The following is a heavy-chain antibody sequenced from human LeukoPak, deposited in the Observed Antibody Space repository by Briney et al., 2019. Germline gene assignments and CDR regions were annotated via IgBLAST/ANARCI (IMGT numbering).Heavy chain of an antibody. CDR3: ARDPHSYSSGWYYFDL. Sequence: GGSLRLSCAASGFSFSSYWMHWVRQAPGKGLVWVARINSDGSTTNYADYVKGRFTISRDNSKNTLYLQMNTLRVEDTAVYYCARDPHSYSSGWYYFDLWGQGTLVAVSS. CDR1: GFSFSSYW. V-gene: IGHV3-74*01. J-gene: IGHJ4*02. CDR2: INSDGSTT. D-gene: IGHD6-19*01.